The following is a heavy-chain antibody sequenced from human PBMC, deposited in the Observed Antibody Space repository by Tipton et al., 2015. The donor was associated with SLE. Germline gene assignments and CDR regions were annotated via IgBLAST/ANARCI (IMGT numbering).Heavy chain of an antibody. J-gene: IGHJ3*02. CDR1: GGSISSSSYY. CDR3: ARPLRGLFAFDI. V-gene: IGHV4-39*01. CDR2: IYYSGST. Sequence: TLSLTCTVSGGSISSSSYYWGWIRQPPGKGLEWIGSIYYSGSTYYNPSPKSRVTISVDTSKNQFSLKLSSVTAADTAVYYCARPLRGLFAFDIWGQGTMVTVSS.